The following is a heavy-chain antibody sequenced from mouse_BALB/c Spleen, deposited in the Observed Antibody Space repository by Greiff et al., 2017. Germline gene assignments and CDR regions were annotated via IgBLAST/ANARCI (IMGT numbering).Heavy chain of an antibody. CDR1: GFTFSSYG. CDR2: INSNGGST. CDR3: ARGDYGYDWYFDV. Sequence: EVMLVESGGGLVQPGGSLKLSCAASGFTFSSYGMSWVRQTPDKRLELVATINSNGGSTYYPDSVKGRFTISRDNAKNTLYLQMSSLKSEDTAMYYCARGDYGYDWYFDVWGAGTTVTVSS. J-gene: IGHJ1*01. D-gene: IGHD2-2*01. V-gene: IGHV5-6-3*01.